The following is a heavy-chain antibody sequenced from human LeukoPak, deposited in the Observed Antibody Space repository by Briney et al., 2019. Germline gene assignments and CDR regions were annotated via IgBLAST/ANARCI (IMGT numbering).Heavy chain of an antibody. J-gene: IGHJ4*02. V-gene: IGHV3-53*01. CDR1: GFTVSTDY. Sequence: GGSLRLSCAASGFTVSTDYMNWVRQAPGKGLEWGSVIYSGGSTYYADSVKGRFTISRDNSKNTLYLQMNSLRAEDTAVYYCARGGIGVAGDFEYWGQGTLVTVSS. CDR2: IYSGGST. D-gene: IGHD6-19*01. CDR3: ARGGIGVAGDFEY.